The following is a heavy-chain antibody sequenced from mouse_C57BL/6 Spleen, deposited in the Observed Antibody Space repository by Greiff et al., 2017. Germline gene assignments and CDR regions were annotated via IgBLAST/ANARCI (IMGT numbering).Heavy chain of an antibody. J-gene: IGHJ1*03. V-gene: IGHV1-63*01. CDR2: IYPGGGYT. CDR1: GYTFTNYW. D-gene: IGHD2-4*01. CDR3: ARSYDYDGYWYFDV. Sequence: VQLVESGAELVRPGTSVKMSCKASGYTFTNYWIGWAKQRPGHGLEWIGDIYPGGGYTNYNEKFKGKATLTADKSSSTAYMQFSSLTSEDSAIYYCARSYDYDGYWYFDVWGTGTTVTVSS.